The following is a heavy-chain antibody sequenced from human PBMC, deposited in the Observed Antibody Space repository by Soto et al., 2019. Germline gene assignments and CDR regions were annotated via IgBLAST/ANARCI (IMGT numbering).Heavy chain of an antibody. CDR1: GYIFVNYG. J-gene: IGHJ6*02. CDR2: ISPYTGNT. Sequence: QVQLAQSGDEVKKPGASVKVSCKASGYIFVNYGIAWVRQAPGQGLEWMGWISPYTGNTHSASKVQGRLTMTTDTSTRTAYMDLGSLTSDDTAVYYCVMVDNYVTPTPQDVWGQGTMVTVSS. V-gene: IGHV1-18*01. CDR3: VMVDNYVTPTPQDV. D-gene: IGHD3-16*01.